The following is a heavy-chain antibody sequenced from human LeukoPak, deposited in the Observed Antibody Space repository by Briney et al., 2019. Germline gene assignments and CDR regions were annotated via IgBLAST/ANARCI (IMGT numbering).Heavy chain of an antibody. CDR3: AKGFSSLATFFDY. CDR2: IWYDGSNK. V-gene: IGHV3-33*06. J-gene: IGHJ4*02. Sequence: GGSLRLSCAASGFTFSSYGMHWVRQAPGKGLEWVAVIWYDGSNKYYADSVKGRFTISRDNSKSTLYLQMNSLRAEDTAVYYCAKGFSSLATFFDYWGQGTLVTVSS. D-gene: IGHD2-2*01. CDR1: GFTFSSYG.